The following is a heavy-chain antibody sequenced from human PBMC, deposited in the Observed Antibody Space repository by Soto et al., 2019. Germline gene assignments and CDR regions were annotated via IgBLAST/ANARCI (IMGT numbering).Heavy chain of an antibody. CDR2: INVGNGNT. CDR3: ARTESGSWYSWFDP. Sequence: ASVKVSCKASGYTFSNYAIHWVRQAPGQRLDWMGWINVGNGNTKYSQKFQGRVTITRDTSASTSYMDLSSLRSEDTAVYYCARTESGSWYSWFDPWGQGTLVTVSS. V-gene: IGHV1-3*01. D-gene: IGHD6-13*01. J-gene: IGHJ5*02. CDR1: GYTFSNYA.